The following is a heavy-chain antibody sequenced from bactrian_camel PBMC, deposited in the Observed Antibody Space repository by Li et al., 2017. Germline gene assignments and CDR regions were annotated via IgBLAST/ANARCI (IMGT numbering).Heavy chain of an antibody. Sequence: HVQLVESGGGSAQAGGSLRLSCSASADALMYMAWFRQAPGQEREGVAAITSTWGTTYYADSVQGRFTISIDNAKNTAYLQTSSLESGDTARYYCAAVRGPTYGDSHYWGQGTQVTVS. CDR1: ADALMY. D-gene: IGHD5*01. J-gene: IGHJ4*01. CDR2: ITSTWGTT. V-gene: IGHV3-3*01. CDR3: AAVRGPTYGDSHY.